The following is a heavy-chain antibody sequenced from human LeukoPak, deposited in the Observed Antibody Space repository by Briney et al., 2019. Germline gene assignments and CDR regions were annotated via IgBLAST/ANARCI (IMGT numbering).Heavy chain of an antibody. D-gene: IGHD6-13*01. CDR2: IYYSGST. J-gene: IGHJ4*02. V-gene: IGHV4-59*12. CDR1: GGSISSYY. CDR3: AGSEGIAAAGTRGGSFDY. Sequence: PSETLSLTCTVSGGSISSYYWSWIRQPPGKGLEWIGYIYYSGSTNYNPSLKSRVTISVDTSKNQFSLKLSSVTAADTAVYYCAGSEGIAAAGTRGGSFDYWGQGTLVTVSS.